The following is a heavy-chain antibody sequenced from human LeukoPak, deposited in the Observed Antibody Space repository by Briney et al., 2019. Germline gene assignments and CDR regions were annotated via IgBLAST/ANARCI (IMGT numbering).Heavy chain of an antibody. Sequence: SETLSLTCAVYGGSFSGYYWSWIRQPPGKGLEWIGEINHSGSTNYNPSLKSRVTISVDTSKNQFSLKLSSVTAADTAVYYRARERYYYYYGMDVWGQGTTVTVSS. V-gene: IGHV4-34*01. J-gene: IGHJ6*02. CDR2: INHSGST. CDR3: ARERYYYYYGMDV. CDR1: GGSFSGYY.